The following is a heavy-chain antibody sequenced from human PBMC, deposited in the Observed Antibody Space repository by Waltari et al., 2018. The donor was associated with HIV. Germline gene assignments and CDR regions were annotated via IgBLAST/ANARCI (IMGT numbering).Heavy chain of an antibody. CDR3: ARDGEYSSSWEREYNWFDP. CDR1: GGTFSSYA. CDR2: INPIFGTA. J-gene: IGHJ5*02. Sequence: QVQLVQSGAEVKKPGSSVKVSCKASGGTFSSYAISWGRQAPGQGLEWMGGINPIFGTANDAQKCQGRVTITADESTSTAYMELSSLRSEDTAVYYCARDGEYSSSWEREYNWFDPWGQGTLVTVSS. V-gene: IGHV1-69*13. D-gene: IGHD6-13*01.